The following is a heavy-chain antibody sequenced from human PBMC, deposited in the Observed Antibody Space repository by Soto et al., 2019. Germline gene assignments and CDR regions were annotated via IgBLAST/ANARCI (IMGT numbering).Heavy chain of an antibody. V-gene: IGHV1-18*01. D-gene: IGHD1-1*01. CDR1: GYGFTTYG. CDR3: ARGRYGDY. J-gene: IGHJ4*02. CDR2: ISAHNGNT. Sequence: QVHLVQSGAEVKKPGASVKVSCKGSGYGFTTYGITWVRQAPGQGLEWMAWISAHNGNTNYAQKVQGRVTVPRDTSTSTAYMELRSLRYDDTAVYYCARGRYGDYWGQGALVTVSS.